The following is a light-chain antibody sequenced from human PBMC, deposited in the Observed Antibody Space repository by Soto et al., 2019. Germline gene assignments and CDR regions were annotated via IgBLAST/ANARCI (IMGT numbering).Light chain of an antibody. Sequence: QPVLTQSPSASASLGASVKLTCTLSSAHSSYAIAWHQQQPEKGPRYLMKLNSDGSHNKGDGIPYRFSGSSSGAERYLIISSLQSADEADYYCQTRGTGIVVFGGGTKLTVL. V-gene: IGLV4-69*01. CDR3: QTRGTGIVV. J-gene: IGLJ2*01. CDR1: SAHSSYA. CDR2: LNSDGSH.